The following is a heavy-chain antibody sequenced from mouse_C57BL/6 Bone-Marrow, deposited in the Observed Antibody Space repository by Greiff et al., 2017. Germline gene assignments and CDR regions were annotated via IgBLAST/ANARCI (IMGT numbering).Heavy chain of an antibody. Sequence: EVQLVESGGDLVKPGGSLKLSCAASGFTFSSYGMSWVRQTPDKRLEWVATISSGGSYTDYPDSVKGRFTISIDTAKNTLYLQMSSLKSEDTAMFYGARHTTGATGWYFDVWGTGTTVTVSS. CDR2: ISSGGSYT. CDR3: ARHTTGATGWYFDV. V-gene: IGHV5-6*01. D-gene: IGHD4-1*02. CDR1: GFTFSSYG. J-gene: IGHJ1*03.